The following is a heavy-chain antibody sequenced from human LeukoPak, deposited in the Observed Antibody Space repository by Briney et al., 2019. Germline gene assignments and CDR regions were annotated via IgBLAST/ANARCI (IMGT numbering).Heavy chain of an antibody. J-gene: IGHJ4*02. Sequence: PGGSLRLSCAASGFTVSSYYMSWVRQAPGKGLEWVSAISGSGGSTYYADSVKGRFTISRDNSKNTLYLQMNSLRAEDTAVYYCAKGLLRWCPWDYWGQGTLVTVSS. CDR2: ISGSGGST. D-gene: IGHD4-23*01. V-gene: IGHV3-23*01. CDR1: GFTVSSYY. CDR3: AKGLLRWCPWDY.